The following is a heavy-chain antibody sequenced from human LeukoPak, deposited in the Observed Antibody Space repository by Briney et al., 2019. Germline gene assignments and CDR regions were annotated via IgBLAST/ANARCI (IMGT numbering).Heavy chain of an antibody. V-gene: IGHV3-23*01. Sequence: PGGSLRLSCAASGFSFGNYAMSWVRQAPGKGLEWVSSITPSGGTPYYADSVKGRFTISKDSSKTTLYLQMDSLRAEDTALYYCARSGDLDNSGYYWDYWGQGTLVTVSS. J-gene: IGHJ4*02. CDR2: ITPSGGTP. CDR1: GFSFGNYA. CDR3: ARSGDLDNSGYYWDY. D-gene: IGHD5-12*01.